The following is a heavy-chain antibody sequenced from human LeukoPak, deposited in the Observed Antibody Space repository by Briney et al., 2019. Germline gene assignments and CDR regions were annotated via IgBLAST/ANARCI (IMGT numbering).Heavy chain of an antibody. CDR3: ARSSRGHFHYYYYGMDV. D-gene: IGHD6-25*01. CDR2: IIPISGTA. J-gene: IGHJ6*02. Sequence: SVKVSCKASGGTFSSYAISWVRQAPGQGLEWMGWIIPISGTANYAQKFQGRVTITADESTSTAYMELSSLRSEDTAVYYCARSSRGHFHYYYYGMDVWGQGTTVTVSS. V-gene: IGHV1-69*13. CDR1: GGTFSSYA.